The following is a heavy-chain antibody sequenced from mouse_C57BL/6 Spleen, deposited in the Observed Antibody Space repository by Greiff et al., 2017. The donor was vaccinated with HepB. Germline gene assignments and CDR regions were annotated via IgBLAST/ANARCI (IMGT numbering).Heavy chain of an antibody. CDR2: IWSGGST. CDR3: ARNRGPSWYFDV. V-gene: IGHV2-2*01. CDR1: GFSLTSYG. Sequence: QVQLKESGPGLVQPSQSLSITCTVSGFSLTSYGVHWVRQSPGKGLEWLGVIWSGGSTDYNAAFISRLSISKDNSKSQVFFKMNSLQADDTAIYYCARNRGPSWYFDVWGTGTTVTVSS. D-gene: IGHD3-3*01. J-gene: IGHJ1*03.